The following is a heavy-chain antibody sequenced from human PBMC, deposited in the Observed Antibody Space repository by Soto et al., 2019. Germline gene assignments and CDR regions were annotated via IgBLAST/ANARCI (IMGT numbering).Heavy chain of an antibody. CDR2: ISAFNGNT. CDR3: ARDRGVSPPVAGNTHYYYYMDV. Sequence: GASVKVSCKASGYSFTNYGVTWVRQAPGQGLEWMGWISAFNGNTHYAQNLQGRVTMTTDASTSTAYMELRSLRSDDTAVYYCARDRGVSPPVAGNTHYYYYMDVWGKGTTVTVS. V-gene: IGHV1-18*01. D-gene: IGHD6-19*01. CDR1: GYSFTNYG. J-gene: IGHJ6*03.